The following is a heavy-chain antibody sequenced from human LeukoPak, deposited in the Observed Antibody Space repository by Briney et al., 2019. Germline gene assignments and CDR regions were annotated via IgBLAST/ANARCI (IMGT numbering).Heavy chain of an antibody. CDR2: IYTSGST. CDR1: GGSISSYY. V-gene: IGHV4-4*07. CDR3: ARDRGVVVPAATNWFDP. J-gene: IGHJ5*02. D-gene: IGHD2-2*01. Sequence: SETLSLTCTVSGGSISSYYWSWIRQPAGKGLEWIGRIYTSGSTNYNPSLKSQVTISVDTSKNQFSLKLSSVTAADTAVYYCARDRGVVVPAATNWFDPWGQGTLVTVSS.